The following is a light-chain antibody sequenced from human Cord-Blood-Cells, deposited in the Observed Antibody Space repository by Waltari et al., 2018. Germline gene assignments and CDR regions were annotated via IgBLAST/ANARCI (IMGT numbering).Light chain of an antibody. Sequence: QSALTQPASVSGSPGQSITISCTGTSSDVGSYNLVSWYQQHPGKAPKLMLYEGSKRPSGVANRFSGSKSGNTAALTISGLQAEDEASYYCCSYAGSSTYVFGTGTKVTVL. CDR2: EGS. CDR1: SSDVGSYNL. V-gene: IGLV2-23*01. CDR3: CSYAGSSTYV. J-gene: IGLJ1*01.